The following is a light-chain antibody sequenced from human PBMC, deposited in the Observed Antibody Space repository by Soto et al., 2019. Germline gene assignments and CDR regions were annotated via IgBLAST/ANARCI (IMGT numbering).Light chain of an antibody. CDR1: NVDVGFYNF. CDR2: EVS. CDR3: SSYRPGSTLI. J-gene: IGLJ2*01. Sequence: QSALTQPASVSGSPGQSVTISCTGTNVDVGFYNFVSWYQHVPGKAPKVIIYEVSNRPSGISSRFSGSKSGNTASLTIFGLQVEDEADYFCSSYRPGSTLIFGGGTQLTVL. V-gene: IGLV2-14*01.